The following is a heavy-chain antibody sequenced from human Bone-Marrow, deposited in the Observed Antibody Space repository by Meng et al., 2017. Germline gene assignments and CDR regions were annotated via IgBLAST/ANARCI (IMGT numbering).Heavy chain of an antibody. V-gene: IGHV4-4*07. CDR3: ARDAYYDSSGYYFYFDY. CDR1: GGSISSHY. J-gene: IGHJ4*02. Sequence: QVPLQESGPGLVKPSETLSLSCTVSGGSISSHYWSWIRQPAGKGLEWIGRIYTSGSTNYNPSLKSRVTMSVDTSKNQFSLKLSSVTAADTAVYYCARDAYYDSSGYYFYFDYWGQGTLVTVSS. D-gene: IGHD3-22*01. CDR2: IYTSGST.